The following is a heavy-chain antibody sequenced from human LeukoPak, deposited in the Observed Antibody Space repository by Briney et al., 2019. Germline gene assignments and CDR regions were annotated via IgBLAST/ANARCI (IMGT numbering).Heavy chain of an antibody. CDR3: ARDPYSGNYGAYYYYYMDV. CDR2: ITSSSSYI. V-gene: IGHV3-21*06. J-gene: IGHJ6*03. D-gene: IGHD1-26*01. Sequence: GGSLRLSCAASGFSFSSYAMSWVRQAPRKGLEWVSSITSSSSYIYYADSVKGRFTISRDNAKNSLYLQMDSLRVEDTAEYYCARDPYSGNYGAYYYYYMDVWGKGTTVTVSS. CDR1: GFSFSSYA.